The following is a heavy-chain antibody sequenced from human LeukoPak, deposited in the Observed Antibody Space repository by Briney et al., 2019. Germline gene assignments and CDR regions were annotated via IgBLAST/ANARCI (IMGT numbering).Heavy chain of an antibody. Sequence: GGSLRLSCAASGFTFSSYSVNWVRQAPGKGLEWISSISSSSSYIYYPDSVKGRFTISRDNAKNSLYLQMNSLRAEDTAVYYCASFQWLVSSTFDYWGQGTLVTVSS. CDR3: ASFQWLVSSTFDY. J-gene: IGHJ4*02. CDR2: ISSSSSYI. V-gene: IGHV3-21*01. D-gene: IGHD6-19*01. CDR1: GFTFSSYS.